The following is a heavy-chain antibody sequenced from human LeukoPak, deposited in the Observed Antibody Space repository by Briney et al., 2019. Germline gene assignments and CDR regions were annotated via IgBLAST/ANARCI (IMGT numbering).Heavy chain of an antibody. CDR2: ISGSGGKT. V-gene: IGHV3-23*01. CDR3: ARDRREYGDGYNRGDY. Sequence: PGGSLRLSCAASGFTFSKYAMSWVRQAPGKGLEWVSGISGSGGKTYYAASVKGRFTISRDSSKNTLFLQMNSLRAEDTAVYYCARDRREYGDGYNRGDYWGQGTLVTVSS. CDR1: GFTFSKYA. D-gene: IGHD5-24*01. J-gene: IGHJ4*02.